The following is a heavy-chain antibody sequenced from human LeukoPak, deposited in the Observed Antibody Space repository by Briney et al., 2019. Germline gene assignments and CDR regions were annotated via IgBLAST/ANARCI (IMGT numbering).Heavy chain of an antibody. J-gene: IGHJ5*02. CDR1: GFTFSSYE. CDR2: ISSSSSYI. D-gene: IGHD6-13*01. V-gene: IGHV3-21*01. Sequence: GGSLRLSCAASGFTFSSYEMNWVRQAPGKGLEWVSSISSSSSYIYYADSVKGRFTISRDNAKNSLYLQMNSLRAEDTAVYYCAREKYSSNEFDPWGQGTLVTVSS. CDR3: AREKYSSNEFDP.